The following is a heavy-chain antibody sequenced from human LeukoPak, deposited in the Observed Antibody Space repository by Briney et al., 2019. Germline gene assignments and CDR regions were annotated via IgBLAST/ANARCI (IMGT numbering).Heavy chain of an antibody. CDR1: GGSFSGYY. CDR3: ARGLTTRWWLRLPYYYYMDV. Sequence: PSETLSLTCAVYGGSFSGYYWSWIRQPPGKGLEWIGEINHSGSTNYNPSLKSRVTISVDTSKNQFSLKLSSVTAADTAVYYCARGLTTRWWLRLPYYYYMDVWGKGTTVTVSS. V-gene: IGHV4-34*01. J-gene: IGHJ6*03. CDR2: INHSGST. D-gene: IGHD5-12*01.